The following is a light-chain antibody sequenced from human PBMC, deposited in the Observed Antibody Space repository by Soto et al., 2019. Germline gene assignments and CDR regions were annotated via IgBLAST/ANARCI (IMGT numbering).Light chain of an antibody. CDR1: QSVSSN. J-gene: IGKJ1*01. Sequence: EIFMTQSPATLSVSPGARATLSCRASQSVSSNLAWYQQKPGQAPRLLIYGASTRATGIPARFSGSGSGTEFTLTISSLQSEDFAVYYCQQYNNWPQTFGQGTKWIS. CDR2: GAS. CDR3: QQYNNWPQT. V-gene: IGKV3-15*01.